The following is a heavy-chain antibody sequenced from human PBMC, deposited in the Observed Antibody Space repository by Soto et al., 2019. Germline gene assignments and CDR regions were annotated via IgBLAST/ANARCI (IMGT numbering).Heavy chain of an antibody. V-gene: IGHV4-59*01. D-gene: IGHD3-10*01. CDR2: IYYSGST. J-gene: IGHJ6*02. CDR1: GGSISSYY. CDR3: ARDLFGSGSYSWDRYYYYYGMDV. Sequence: QVQLQESGPGLVKPSETLSLTCTVSGGSISSYYWSWIRQPPGKGLEWIGYIYYSGSTNYNPSLKSRITISVDTSKNQFSLKLSSVTAADTAVYYCARDLFGSGSYSWDRYYYYYGMDVWGQGTTVTVSS.